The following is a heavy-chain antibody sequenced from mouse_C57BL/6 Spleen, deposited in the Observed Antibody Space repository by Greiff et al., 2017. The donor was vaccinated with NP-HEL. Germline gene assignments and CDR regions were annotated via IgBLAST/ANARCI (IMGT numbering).Heavy chain of an antibody. CDR2: ISDGGSYT. V-gene: IGHV5-4*01. J-gene: IGHJ2*01. D-gene: IGHD1-3*01. CDR1: GFTFSIYA. Sequence: EVHLVESGGGLVKPGGSLKLSCAASGFTFSIYAMSWVRQTPEKRLEWVATISDGGSYTYYPDNVKGRFTISRDNAKNNLYLQMSHLKSEDTAMYYCARENWYVEGTPFDYWGQGTTLTVSS. CDR3: ARENWYVEGTPFDY.